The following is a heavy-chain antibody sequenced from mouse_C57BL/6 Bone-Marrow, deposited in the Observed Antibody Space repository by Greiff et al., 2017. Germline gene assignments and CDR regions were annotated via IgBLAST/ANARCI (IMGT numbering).Heavy chain of an antibody. J-gene: IGHJ3*01. V-gene: IGHV2-2*01. CDR3: AYGYAWFAY. Sequence: QVHVKQSGPGLVQPSQSLSITCTVSGFSLTSYGVHWVRRSPGKGLEWLGVIWSGGSTDYNAAFISRLSISKDNSKSQVFFKMNGLQADDTAIYYCAYGYAWFAYWCQGTLVTVSA. CDR2: IWSGGST. CDR1: GFSLTSYG. D-gene: IGHD2-2*01.